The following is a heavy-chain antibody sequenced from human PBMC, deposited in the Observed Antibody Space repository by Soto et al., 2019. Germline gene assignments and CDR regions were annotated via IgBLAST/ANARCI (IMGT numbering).Heavy chain of an antibody. CDR2: IYPGDSET. V-gene: IGHV5-51*01. D-gene: IGHD3-16*01. Sequence: GESLKISCKASGYSFATYWIAWVRQMPGKGLEWVGIIYPGDSETRYSPPFHGQVTISADKSISTAYLQWSSLKASDTAMYYCARRGRGIGGYYYGMDVWGQGTTVTVSS. J-gene: IGHJ6*02. CDR1: GYSFATYW. CDR3: ARRGRGIGGYYYGMDV.